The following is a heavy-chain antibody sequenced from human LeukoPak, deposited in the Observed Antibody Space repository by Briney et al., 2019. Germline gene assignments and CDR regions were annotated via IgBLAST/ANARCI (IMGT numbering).Heavy chain of an antibody. Sequence: GGSLRLSCAASGFTFSSYAMSWVRQAPGKGLEWVSAISGSGGSTYYADSVKGRFTISRDNSKNTLYLQMNSLRAEDTAVYYCAKDWAQYYGSGSYYLDWGQGTLVTVSS. CDR1: GFTFSSYA. CDR3: AKDWAQYYGSGSYYLD. V-gene: IGHV3-23*01. J-gene: IGHJ4*02. D-gene: IGHD3-10*01. CDR2: ISGSGGST.